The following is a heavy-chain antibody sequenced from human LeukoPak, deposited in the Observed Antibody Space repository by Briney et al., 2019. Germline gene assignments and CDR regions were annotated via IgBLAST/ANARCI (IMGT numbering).Heavy chain of an antibody. CDR3: ATYSYGHKTYYFDY. CDR1: GFTFSSYA. V-gene: IGHV3-30*14. Sequence: GGSLRLSCAASGFTFSSYAMHWVRQAPGKGLEWVAVISYDGSNKYYADSVKGRFTISRDNSKNTLYLQMNSLRAEDTAVYYCATYSYGHKTYYFDYWGQGTLVTVSS. D-gene: IGHD5-18*01. CDR2: ISYDGSNK. J-gene: IGHJ4*02.